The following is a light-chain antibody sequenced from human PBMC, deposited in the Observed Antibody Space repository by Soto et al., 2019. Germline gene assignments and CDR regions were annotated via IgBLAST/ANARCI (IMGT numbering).Light chain of an antibody. CDR2: DAS. CDR3: QQRGNWIT. J-gene: IGKJ5*01. CDR1: QSVSSY. V-gene: IGKV3-11*01. Sequence: EIVLTQSPATLSLSPGERATLSCRASQSVSSYLAWYQQKPGQAPRLLIYDASSRATGIPARFSASGSGTDFTLTISSLEPEDSAVYYCQQRGNWITFGPVTRLEIK.